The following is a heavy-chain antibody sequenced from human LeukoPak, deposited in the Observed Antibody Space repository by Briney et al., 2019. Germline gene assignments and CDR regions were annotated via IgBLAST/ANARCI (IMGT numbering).Heavy chain of an antibody. J-gene: IGHJ4*02. Sequence: PGGSLRLSCAASGFTFSSYAMSWVRQALGKGLEWVSAISGSGGSTYYADSVKGRFTISRDNSKNTLYLQMNSLRAEDTAVYYCARNMVRGVTWTGVDYWGQGTLVTVSS. CDR1: GFTFSSYA. V-gene: IGHV3-23*01. CDR3: ARNMVRGVTWTGVDY. CDR2: ISGSGGST. D-gene: IGHD3-10*01.